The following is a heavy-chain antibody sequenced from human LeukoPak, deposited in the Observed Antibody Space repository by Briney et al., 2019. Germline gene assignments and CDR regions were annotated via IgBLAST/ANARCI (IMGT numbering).Heavy chain of an antibody. D-gene: IGHD6-13*01. V-gene: IGHV3-33*01. CDR3: ASIRRNSSW. CDR2: IWYDGSNK. Sequence: GGSLRLSCAASGFTFSSYGMHWVRRAPGKGLEWVAVIWYDGSNKYYADSVKGRFTISRDNSKNTLYLQMNSLRAEDTAVYYCASIRRNSSWWGQGTLVTVSS. CDR1: GFTFSSYG. J-gene: IGHJ4*02.